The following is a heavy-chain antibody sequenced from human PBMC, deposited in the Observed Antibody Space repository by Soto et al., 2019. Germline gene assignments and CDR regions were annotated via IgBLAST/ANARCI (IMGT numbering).Heavy chain of an antibody. CDR2: ISISADNT. V-gene: IGHV3-23*01. CDR3: ARDERLHVDPDIIGSSYYQYGMDV. CDR1: GFTFSSYA. Sequence: GGSLRLSCVASGFTFSSYAMTWVRQAPGKGLEWVSSISISADNTYYADSVKGRFTISRDNSKNTFYLQMSSLRADDTAEYYCARDERLHVDPDIIGSSYYQYGMDVWGQGTTVTVSS. D-gene: IGHD1-26*01. J-gene: IGHJ6*02.